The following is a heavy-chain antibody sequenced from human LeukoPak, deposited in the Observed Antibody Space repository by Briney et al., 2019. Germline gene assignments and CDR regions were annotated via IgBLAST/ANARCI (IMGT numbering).Heavy chain of an antibody. CDR2: ISGSGGNT. CDR1: GFTFSSEA. D-gene: IGHD5-18*01. CDR3: AKMDPAMIPEGH. J-gene: IGHJ4*02. Sequence: GGPLRLSCAASGFTFSSEAMSWVRQAPRNGLEWVSAISGSGGNTYYADSVKGRFTISRDNSKNTLYLQMNSLRADDTAIYYCAKMDPAMIPEGHWGQGTLVTVS. V-gene: IGHV3-23*01.